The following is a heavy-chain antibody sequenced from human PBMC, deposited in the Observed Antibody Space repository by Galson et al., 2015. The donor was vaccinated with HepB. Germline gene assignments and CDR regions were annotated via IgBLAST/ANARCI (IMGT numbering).Heavy chain of an antibody. Sequence: QSGAEVKKPGESLKISCKGSEYSFSDYWIAWVRQMPGKGLEWMGMIYPGDSDTRDSPSFQGQVTISADKSISTAYLQWSSLKASATAIYYCARLTGTSGAYDGFEYWGQGTLVTVSS. V-gene: IGHV5-51*03. CDR3: ARLTGTSGAYDGFEY. CDR2: IYPGDSDT. CDR1: EYSFSDYW. J-gene: IGHJ4*02. D-gene: IGHD5-12*01.